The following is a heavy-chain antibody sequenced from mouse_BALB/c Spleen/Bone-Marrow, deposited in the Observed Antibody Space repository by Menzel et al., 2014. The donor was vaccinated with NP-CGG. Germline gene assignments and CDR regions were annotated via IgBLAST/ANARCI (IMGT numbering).Heavy chain of an antibody. CDR1: GISITTGNYR. Sequence: EVQLQQSAPGLVQPSQTVYFTCTVTGISITTGNYRWSWLRQFPGNKLEWIGYIYHSGTITYNPSLTSRTTITRDTSKNQFFLEMNSLTAEDTATYYCARDGNYAMDYWGQGTSVTVSS. D-gene: IGHD1-1*02. J-gene: IGHJ4*01. V-gene: IGHV3-5*02. CDR2: IYHSGTI. CDR3: ARDGNYAMDY.